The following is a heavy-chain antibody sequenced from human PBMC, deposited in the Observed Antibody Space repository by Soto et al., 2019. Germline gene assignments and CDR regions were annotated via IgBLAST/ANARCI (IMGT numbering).Heavy chain of an antibody. Sequence: SVKVSCKVSVYTLTELSMHWVRQAPGKGLEWMGGFDPEDGETIYAQKFQGRVTMTEDTSTDTAYMELSSLRSEDTAVYYCATDGGGVTTTHSRGNFDYWGQGTLVTVSS. CDR3: ATDGGGVTTTHSRGNFDY. CDR1: VYTLTELS. D-gene: IGHD3-16*01. V-gene: IGHV1-24*01. J-gene: IGHJ4*02. CDR2: FDPEDGET.